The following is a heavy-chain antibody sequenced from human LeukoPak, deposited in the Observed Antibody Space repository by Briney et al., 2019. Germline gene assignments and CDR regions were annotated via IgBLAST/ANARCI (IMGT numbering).Heavy chain of an antibody. CDR1: GDSISSSFFY. D-gene: IGHD6-19*01. J-gene: IGHJ4*02. CDR2: IYYSGST. V-gene: IGHV4-61*05. Sequence: PSETLSLTCSVSGDSISSSFFYWAWIRQPPGKGLEWIGYIYYSGSTNYNPSLKSRVTISVDTSKNQFSLKLSSVTAADTAVYYCARASVAGTAVSFDYWGQGTLVTVSS. CDR3: ARASVAGTAVSFDY.